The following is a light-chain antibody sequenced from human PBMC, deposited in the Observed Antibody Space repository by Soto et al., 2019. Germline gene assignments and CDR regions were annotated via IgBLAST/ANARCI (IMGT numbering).Light chain of an antibody. CDR2: GAS. J-gene: IGKJ1*01. Sequence: EIVMTQSPATLSVSPGERATLSCRASQSVSSNLAWYRQKPGQAPRLLIYGASTRATGIPASFSGSGSGTEFTLTISSLQSEDFAVYYCQQYNNWPPRGTFGQGTKVEIK. CDR3: QQYNNWPPRGT. CDR1: QSVSSN. V-gene: IGKV3-15*01.